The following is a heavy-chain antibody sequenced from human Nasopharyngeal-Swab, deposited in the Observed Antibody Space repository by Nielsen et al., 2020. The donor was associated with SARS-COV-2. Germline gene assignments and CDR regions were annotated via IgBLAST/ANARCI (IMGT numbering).Heavy chain of an antibody. D-gene: IGHD2-2*01. CDR2: ISYDGSNK. V-gene: IGHV3-30-3*01. J-gene: IGHJ6*02. Sequence: ARQAPGKGLGWVAVISYDGSNKYYADSVKGRFTISRDNSKNTLYLQMNSLRAEDTAVYYRARDLEYQDNYYYYYGMDVWGQGTTVTVSS. CDR3: ARDLEYQDNYYYYYGMDV.